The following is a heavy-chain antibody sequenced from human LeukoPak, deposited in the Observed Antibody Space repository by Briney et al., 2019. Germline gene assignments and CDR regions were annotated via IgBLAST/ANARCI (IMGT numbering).Heavy chain of an antibody. CDR3: ATFYGSGKGGAFDI. CDR2: ISGGGGST. D-gene: IGHD3-10*01. CDR1: GFTFSSYA. V-gene: IGHV3-23*01. J-gene: IGHJ3*02. Sequence: PGGSLRLSCAASGFTFSSYAMTWVRQAPGKGLEWVSAISGGGGSTYYADSVKGRFTISRDNSKNTLYLQMNSLRAEDTAVYYCATFYGSGKGGAFDIWGQGTMVTVSS.